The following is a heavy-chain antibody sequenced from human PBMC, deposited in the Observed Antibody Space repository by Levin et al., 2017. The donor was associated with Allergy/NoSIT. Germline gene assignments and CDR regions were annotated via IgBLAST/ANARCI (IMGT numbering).Heavy chain of an antibody. CDR1: GGSISSSSYY. D-gene: IGHD3-3*01. V-gene: IGHV4-39*01. J-gene: IGHJ4*02. CDR3: ARTLRFLEWLLIPYFDY. CDR2: IYYSGST. Sequence: SQTLSLTCTVSGGSISSSSYYWGWIRQPPGKGLEWIGSIYYSGSTYYNPSLKSRVTISVDTSKNQFSLKLSSVTAADTAVYYCARTLRFLEWLLIPYFDYWGQGTLVTVSS.